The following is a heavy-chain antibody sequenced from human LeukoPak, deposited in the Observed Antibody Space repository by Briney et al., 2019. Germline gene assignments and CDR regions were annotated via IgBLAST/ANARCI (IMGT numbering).Heavy chain of an antibody. J-gene: IGHJ5*02. D-gene: IGHD6-19*01. CDR1: GFTFSSYA. Sequence: PGGSLRPSCAASGFTFSSYAMSWVRQAPGKGLEWVSAISGSGGSTYYADSVKGRFTISRDNSKNTLYLQMNSLRAEDTAVYYCAKEIHSSGWYGKGDWFDPWGQGTLVTVSS. CDR3: AKEIHSSGWYGKGDWFDP. V-gene: IGHV3-23*01. CDR2: ISGSGGST.